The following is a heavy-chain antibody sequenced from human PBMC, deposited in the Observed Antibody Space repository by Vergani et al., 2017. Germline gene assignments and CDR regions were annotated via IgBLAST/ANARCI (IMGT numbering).Heavy chain of an antibody. CDR1: GYSISRGYY. CDR3: ARQFWVSQGVGAFET. J-gene: IGHJ3*02. D-gene: IGHD3-16*01. V-gene: IGHV4-38-2*02. Sequence: QVQLQESGPGLVKPSETLSLTCSVSGYSISRGYYWGWIRQPPGKGLEWIATVFHSGGAYYNPSLRRRVTNSVETSKNQFSLRLTTLTAADTAVYYCARQFWVSQGVGAFETWGRGTEVSVSS. CDR2: VFHSGGA.